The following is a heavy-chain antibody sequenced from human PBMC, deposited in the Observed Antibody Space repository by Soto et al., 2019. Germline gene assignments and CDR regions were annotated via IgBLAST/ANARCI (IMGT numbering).Heavy chain of an antibody. V-gene: IGHV4-31*03. CDR3: ARNRYDFWSGYYIGQDAFDI. J-gene: IGHJ3*02. Sequence: PSEPLSLTCTVSGGSISSGGYYWSWIRQHPGKGLEWIGYIYYSGSTYYNPSLKSRVTISVDTSKNQFSLKLSSVTAADTAVYYCARNRYDFWSGYYIGQDAFDIWGQGTMVTVSS. CDR1: GGSISSGGYY. D-gene: IGHD3-3*01. CDR2: IYYSGST.